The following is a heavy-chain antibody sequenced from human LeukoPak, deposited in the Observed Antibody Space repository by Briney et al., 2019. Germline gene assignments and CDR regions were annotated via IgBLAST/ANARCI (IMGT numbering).Heavy chain of an antibody. J-gene: IGHJ3*01. V-gene: IGHV3-74*01. Sequence: PGGSLRLSCAASGFTFNSYWMHWVRQAPGMGLVWVSSIRFDGGDTAYADSAKGRFTISRDNAKNTMFLQMNNLRAEDTAVYYCAKEIYGFDVWGQGTLVTVSS. CDR3: AKEIYGFDV. CDR2: IRFDGGDT. CDR1: GFTFNSYW.